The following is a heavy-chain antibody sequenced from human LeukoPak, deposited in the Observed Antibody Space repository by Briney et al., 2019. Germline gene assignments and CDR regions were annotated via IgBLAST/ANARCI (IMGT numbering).Heavy chain of an antibody. D-gene: IGHD4-17*01. CDR1: DFLFSAYT. CDR3: ARDSDYGDYFDH. V-gene: IGHV3-21*06. Sequence: PGGSLRLSCAASDFLFSAYTMIGIRLAPGEGLECLSSISSSRTYIYYADSVKGRFTISRDNAKNSLYLQMNSLGAEDTALYFCARDSDYGDYFDHWGQGTLVTVSS. CDR2: ISSSRTYI. J-gene: IGHJ4*02.